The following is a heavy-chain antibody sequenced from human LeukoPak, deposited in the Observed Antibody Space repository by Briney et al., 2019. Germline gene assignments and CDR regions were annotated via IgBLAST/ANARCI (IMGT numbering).Heavy chain of an antibody. V-gene: IGHV1-69*04. CDR1: GGTFSSYA. CDR2: IIPILGIA. D-gene: IGHD3-10*02. Sequence: GASVKVSCKASGGTFSSYAISWVRQAPGQGLEWMGRIIPILGIANYAQKFQGRVTITADKSTSTAYMELSSLRSEDTAVYYCARISSVTMVGGTAYGMDVWGQGTTVTVSS. J-gene: IGHJ6*02. CDR3: ARISSVTMVGGTAYGMDV.